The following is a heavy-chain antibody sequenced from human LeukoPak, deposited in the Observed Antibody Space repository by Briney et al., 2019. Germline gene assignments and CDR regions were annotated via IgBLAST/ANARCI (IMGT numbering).Heavy chain of an antibody. Sequence: PGGSLRLSCAASGFTFSSYTMTWVRQAPGKGLEWVSAISGSGSNTFYADSVKGRFTVSRDNSKNTLFLQMNSLTAEDTAVYYCAKGYSSRYFDYWGQGTLVTVSS. CDR2: ISGSGSNT. J-gene: IGHJ4*02. CDR1: GFTFSSYT. D-gene: IGHD6-13*01. V-gene: IGHV3-23*01. CDR3: AKGYSSRYFDY.